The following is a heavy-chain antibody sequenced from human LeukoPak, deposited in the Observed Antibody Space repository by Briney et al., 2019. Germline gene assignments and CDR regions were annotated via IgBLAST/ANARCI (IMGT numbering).Heavy chain of an antibody. V-gene: IGHV4-4*07. J-gene: IGHJ4*02. CDR1: SASVTSHH. Sequence: SETLSLTCAVSSASVTSHHWAWIRQPAGKGLEWVGRVHFSGSTNYNPSLRSRVAISLDKSKNELSLTLKSVSGADTAVYFCARDDSSRDDSGGYHSWSRGILVTV. D-gene: IGHD3-22*01. CDR2: VHFSGST. CDR3: ARDDSSRDDSGGYHS.